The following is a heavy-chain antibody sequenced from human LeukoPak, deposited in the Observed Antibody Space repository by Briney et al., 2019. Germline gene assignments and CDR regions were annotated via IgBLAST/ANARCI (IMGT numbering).Heavy chain of an antibody. CDR3: AKLTTS. V-gene: IGHV3-48*01. CDR2: SSSSGGTI. CDR1: VFTFSSYT. J-gene: IGHJ4*02. D-gene: IGHD4-11*01. Sequence: PGGCLRLSCAASVFTFSSYTMNWVRQAPGKGLEWVSYSSSSGGTIYYADSVKGRFTIPRDNSNNTLYLQMNSLRAEDTAVYYCAKLTTSWGQGTLVTVSS.